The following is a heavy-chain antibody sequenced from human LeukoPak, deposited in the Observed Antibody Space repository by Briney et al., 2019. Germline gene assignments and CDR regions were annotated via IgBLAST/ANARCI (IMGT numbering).Heavy chain of an antibody. J-gene: IGHJ6*03. Sequence: SETLSLTCTVSGGSISSSSYYWGWIRQPPGKGLEWIGSIYYSGSTYYNPSLKSRVTISVDRSKNQFSLKLSSVTAADTAVYYCARHRNSPRKIAVPAAAKERAGYYMDVWGKGTTVTVSS. CDR3: ARHRNSPRKIAVPAAAKERAGYYMDV. V-gene: IGHV4-39*07. CDR1: GGSISSSSYY. D-gene: IGHD2-2*01. CDR2: IYYSGST.